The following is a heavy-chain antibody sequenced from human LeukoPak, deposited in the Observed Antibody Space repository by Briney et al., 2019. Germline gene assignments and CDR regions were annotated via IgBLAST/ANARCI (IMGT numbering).Heavy chain of an antibody. CDR3: AILGLYDLGAFDI. Sequence: SVKVSCKASGGTFSSYAISWVRQAPGQGLEWMGRIIPIIGTANYAQKFQGRVTITTDESTSTAYMELSSLRSEDTAVYYCAILGLYDLGAFDIWGQGTMVTVSS. CDR1: GGTFSSYA. D-gene: IGHD3-16*01. CDR2: IIPIIGTA. J-gene: IGHJ3*02. V-gene: IGHV1-69*05.